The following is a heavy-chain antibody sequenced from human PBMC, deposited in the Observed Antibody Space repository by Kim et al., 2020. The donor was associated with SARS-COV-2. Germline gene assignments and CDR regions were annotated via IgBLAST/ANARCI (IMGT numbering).Heavy chain of an antibody. Sequence: GGSLRLSCEASGFTFSGFWMDWVRQAPGKGLLWVSRVNTDGSDTAYADSVKGRFTVSRDNAKNTLYLQMNRPRADDTAVYYCTRAKVATNAFDSWGQGIL. CDR1: GFTFSGFW. CDR3: TRAKVATNAFDS. V-gene: IGHV3-74*03. CDR2: VNTDGSDT. D-gene: IGHD1-1*01. J-gene: IGHJ4*02.